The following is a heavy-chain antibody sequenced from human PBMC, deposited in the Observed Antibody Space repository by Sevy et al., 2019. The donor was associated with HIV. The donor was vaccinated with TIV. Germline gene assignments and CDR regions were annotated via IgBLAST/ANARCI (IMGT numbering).Heavy chain of an antibody. CDR3: ARDPYDCGGDCYISGVFDI. Sequence: SETLSLTCAVYDGSLSGYYWSWIRQSPGKGLEWIGQINYIGTTNYTPSLSSRVTISIDTSKNHFHLRLRTVTAADTAIYYCARDPYDCGGDCYISGVFDIWGQGTLVTVSS. J-gene: IGHJ3*02. D-gene: IGHD2-21*01. CDR1: DGSLSGYY. CDR2: INYIGTT. V-gene: IGHV4-34*01.